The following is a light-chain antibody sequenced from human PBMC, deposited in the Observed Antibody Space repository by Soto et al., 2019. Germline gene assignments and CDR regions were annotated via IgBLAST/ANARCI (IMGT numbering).Light chain of an antibody. CDR2: DAS. Sequence: EIVLTQSPATLSLSPGERATLSCRASQSVSSYLAWYQQKPGQAPRLLIYDASNRATGIPARFGGSGSGTDFTLTISSLEPEDFAVYYCQQRSSWPWTFGQGTKGEIK. V-gene: IGKV3-11*01. CDR3: QQRSSWPWT. J-gene: IGKJ1*01. CDR1: QSVSSY.